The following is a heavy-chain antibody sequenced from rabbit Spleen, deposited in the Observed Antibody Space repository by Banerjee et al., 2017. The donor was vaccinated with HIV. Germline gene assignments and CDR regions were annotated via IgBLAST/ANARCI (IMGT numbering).Heavy chain of an antibody. Sequence: LEESGGGLVQPEGSLTLTCKASGFSFSSSYWICWVRQAPGKGLEWIACIYAGSSGSTYYASWAKGRFTISKTSSTTVTLQMTSLTVADMATYFCARGDSYLGIGYDLWGPGTLVTVS. CDR2: IYAGSSGST. D-gene: IGHD6-1*01. CDR3: ARGDSYLGIGYDL. V-gene: IGHV1S45*01. CDR1: GFSFSSSYW. J-gene: IGHJ4*01.